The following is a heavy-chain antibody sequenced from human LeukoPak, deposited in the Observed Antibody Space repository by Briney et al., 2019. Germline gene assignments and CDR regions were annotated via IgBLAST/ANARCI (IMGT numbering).Heavy chain of an antibody. CDR1: GFTFSSYS. CDR3: ARSGWYDISTGPPEYNWFDP. CDR2: ISSSSSTI. J-gene: IGHJ5*02. V-gene: IGHV3-48*04. D-gene: IGHD3-9*01. Sequence: SGGSLRLSCAASGFTFSSYSMNWVRQAPGKGLEWVSYISSSSSTIYYADSVKGRFTISRDNAKNSLYLQMNSLRAEDTAVYYCARSGWYDISTGPPEYNWFDPWGQGTLVTVSS.